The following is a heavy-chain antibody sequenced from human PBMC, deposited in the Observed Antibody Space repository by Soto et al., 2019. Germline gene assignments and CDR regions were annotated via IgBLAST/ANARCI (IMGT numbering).Heavy chain of an antibody. D-gene: IGHD2-2*01. CDR1: GYSFPSDW. Sequence: PGESLKISCKGSGYSFPSDWIGWVRQMPGKGLEWMGSIYPADSDTRYSPAFQGQVTISADKSIRTAYLQWSSLKASDTATYYCARIPHSTTSYYYYYGMDVWGQGTTVTVSS. CDR3: ARIPHSTTSYYYYYGMDV. V-gene: IGHV5-51*01. CDR2: IYPADSDT. J-gene: IGHJ6*02.